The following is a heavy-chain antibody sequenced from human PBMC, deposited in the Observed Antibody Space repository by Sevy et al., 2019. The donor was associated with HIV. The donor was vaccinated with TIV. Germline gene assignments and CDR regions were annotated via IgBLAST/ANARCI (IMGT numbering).Heavy chain of an antibody. V-gene: IGHV4-39*01. D-gene: IGHD4-17*01. Sequence: SETLSLTCTVSGGSISSSSYYWGWIRQPPGKGLEWIGSIYYSGSTYYNPSLKSRVTISVHTSKNQFSLKLSSVTAADTAVYYCARHVTTVSEGDAFDIWGQGTMVTVSS. J-gene: IGHJ3*02. CDR3: ARHVTTVSEGDAFDI. CDR1: GGSISSSSYY. CDR2: IYYSGST.